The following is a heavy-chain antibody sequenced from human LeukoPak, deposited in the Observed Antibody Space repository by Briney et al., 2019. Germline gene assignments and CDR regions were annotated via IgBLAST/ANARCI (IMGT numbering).Heavy chain of an antibody. D-gene: IGHD6-13*01. V-gene: IGHV3-23*01. CDR1: GFTFSNYA. CDR2: SGTSGDT. J-gene: IGHJ4*02. Sequence: GGSLRLSCAASGFTFSNYALNWVRQAPGKGLEWVSASGTSGDTYYADSVRGRFTISRDNAKNMVYLHMSSLRAEDTALYYCAQKRPGTYPFDYWGQGTLVTVSS. CDR3: AQKRPGTYPFDY.